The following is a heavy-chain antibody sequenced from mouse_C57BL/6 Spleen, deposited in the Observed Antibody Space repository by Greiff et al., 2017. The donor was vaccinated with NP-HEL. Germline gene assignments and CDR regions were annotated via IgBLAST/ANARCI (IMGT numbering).Heavy chain of an antibody. CDR1: GYTFTDYY. J-gene: IGHJ4*01. CDR2: INPNNGGT. D-gene: IGHD1-1*01. V-gene: IGHV1-26*01. CDR3: AKGVVLYYYAMDY. Sequence: EVQLQQSGPELVKPGASVKISCKASGYTFTDYYMNWVKQSHGKSLEWIGDINPNNGGTSYNQKFKGKATLTVDKSSSTAYMELRSLTSEDSAVYYCAKGVVLYYYAMDYWGQGTSVTVSS.